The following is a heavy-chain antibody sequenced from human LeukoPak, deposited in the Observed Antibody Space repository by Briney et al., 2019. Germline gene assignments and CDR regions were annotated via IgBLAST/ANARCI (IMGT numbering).Heavy chain of an antibody. Sequence: ASVKVSCKVSGYTLTELSMHWVRQAPGKGLEWMGGFDPEDGETIYAQKFQGRVTMTRDMSTSTVYMELSSLRSEDTAVYYCARPQGFDSSGRNAFDIWGQGTMVTVSS. J-gene: IGHJ3*02. D-gene: IGHD3-22*01. CDR2: FDPEDGET. CDR3: ARPQGFDSSGRNAFDI. CDR1: GYTLTELS. V-gene: IGHV1-24*01.